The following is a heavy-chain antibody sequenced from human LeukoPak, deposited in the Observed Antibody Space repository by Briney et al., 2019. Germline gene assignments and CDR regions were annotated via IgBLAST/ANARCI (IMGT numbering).Heavy chain of an antibody. CDR2: IKSKTDGGTT. J-gene: IGHJ6*02. V-gene: IGHV3-15*01. CDR1: GFTFSSYA. Sequence: GGSLRLSCAASGFTFSSYAMSWVRQAPGKGLEWVGRIKSKTDGGTTDYAAPVKGRFTISRDDSKNTLYLQMNSLKTEDTAVYYCTHRTDYYYYYGMDVWGQGTTVTVSS. CDR3: THRTDYYYYYGMDV.